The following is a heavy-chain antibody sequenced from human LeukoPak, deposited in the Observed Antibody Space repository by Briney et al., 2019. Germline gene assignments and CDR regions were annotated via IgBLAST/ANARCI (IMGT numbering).Heavy chain of an antibody. V-gene: IGHV3-23*01. CDR2: FSRSGPDT. D-gene: IGHD6-13*01. CDR1: GFTFGSSA. CDR3: AKGYLGSWYYFDN. J-gene: IGHJ4*01. Sequence: GGSLRLSCAASGFTFGSSAMSWVRQAPGKGPEWVSTFSRSGPDTYYADSVKGRFTIFRDNSKNTLYLQMNSLRAADTAVYYLAKGYLGSWYYFDNWGKETWSPSPQ.